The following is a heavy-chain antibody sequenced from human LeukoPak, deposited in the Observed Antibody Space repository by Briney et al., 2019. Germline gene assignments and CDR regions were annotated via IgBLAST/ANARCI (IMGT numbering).Heavy chain of an antibody. CDR1: GGSFSGYY. J-gene: IGHJ4*02. Sequence: SETLSLTCAVYGGSFSGYYWSWIRQPPGKGLEWIGEINHSGSTNYNPSLKSRVTISVDTSKNQFSLKLSSVTAADTAVYYCARIYVWGSYRFDYCGQGTLVTVSS. D-gene: IGHD3-16*02. CDR2: INHSGST. CDR3: ARIYVWGSYRFDY. V-gene: IGHV4-34*01.